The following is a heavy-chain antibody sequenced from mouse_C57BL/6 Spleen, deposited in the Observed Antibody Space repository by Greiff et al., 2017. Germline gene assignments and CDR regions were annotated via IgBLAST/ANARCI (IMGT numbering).Heavy chain of an antibody. CDR1: GYTFTDYY. CDR2: INPNNGGT. V-gene: IGHV1-26*01. CDR3: AREWNSNFPWFAY. Sequence: VQLQQSGPELVKPGASVKISCKASGYTFTDYYMNWVKQSHGKSLEWIGDINPNNGGTSYNQKFKGKATLTVDKSSSTAYMGLRSLTSEDSAVYYCAREWNSNFPWFAYWGQGTLVTVSA. D-gene: IGHD2-5*01. J-gene: IGHJ3*01.